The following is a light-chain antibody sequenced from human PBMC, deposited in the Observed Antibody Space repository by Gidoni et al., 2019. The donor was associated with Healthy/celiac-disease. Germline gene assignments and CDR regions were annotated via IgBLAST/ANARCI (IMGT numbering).Light chain of an antibody. V-gene: IGKV1-9*01. CDR1: LGISSY. J-gene: IGKJ2*01. CDR3: QQLNSHPPMYT. Sequence: DIQLTQSPSFLSASVGDRVTITCWASLGISSYLAWYQQKPGKAPKLLIYAASTLQSGVPSRFSGSGSGTEFTLTISSLQPEDFATYYCQQLNSHPPMYTFGQGTKLEIK. CDR2: AAS.